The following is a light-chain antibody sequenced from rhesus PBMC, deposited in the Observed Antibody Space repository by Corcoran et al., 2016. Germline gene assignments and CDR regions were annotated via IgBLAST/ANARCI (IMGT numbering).Light chain of an antibody. CDR2: AAS. V-gene: IGKV1S12*01. CDR3: QHYYDNPYS. Sequence: DIQMTQSPSALSASAGDRVTISCRASQNIYSNLAWYQQKPGKAPKLLIYAASILQTGITSRFSGSGSGTDFTLTISSLQPEDSAAYYCQHYYDNPYSFGQGTKVEIK. CDR1: QNIYSN. J-gene: IGKJ2*01.